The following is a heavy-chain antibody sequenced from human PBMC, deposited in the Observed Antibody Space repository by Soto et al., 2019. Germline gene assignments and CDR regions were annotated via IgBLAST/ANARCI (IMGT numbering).Heavy chain of an antibody. V-gene: IGHV3-30*18. J-gene: IGHJ4*02. CDR3: ANETYISSWDGSFDY. Sequence: QVQLVESGGGVVQPGRSLRLSCAASGFTFSSYGMNWVRQAPGKGLEWVAVITNGGSNTYYADSVKGRFTISRDNSKNTRYLQMNRLRSEYAADYYCANETYISSWDGSFDYWGQGTLVTVSS. CDR1: GFTFSSYG. CDR2: ITNGGSNT. D-gene: IGHD6-13*01.